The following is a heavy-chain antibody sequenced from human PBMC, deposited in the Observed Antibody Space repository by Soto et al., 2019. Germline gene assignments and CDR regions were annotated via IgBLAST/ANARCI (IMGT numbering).Heavy chain of an antibody. CDR1: GYRFTDSG. Sequence: GESLKISCKGSGYRFTDSGIAWVRQMTGKGLEWMGIIYPGASDTTYSPSFQGQLTISADKSVSTAYLQRSSLTASYAPMYYCARAWGHDYYNRFDRWGQGTLVTVSS. V-gene: IGHV5-51*01. J-gene: IGHJ5*01. CDR2: IYPGASDT. D-gene: IGHD3-16*01. CDR3: ARAWGHDYYNRFDR.